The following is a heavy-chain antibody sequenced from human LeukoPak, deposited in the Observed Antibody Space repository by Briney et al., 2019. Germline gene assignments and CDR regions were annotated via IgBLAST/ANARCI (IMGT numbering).Heavy chain of an antibody. D-gene: IGHD3-10*01. Sequence: GRSLRLSCAASGFTFSSYGMHWVRQAPGKGLEWVAVIWHDGSDKYYAESVKGRFTISRDNSKNTLFLQVNSLRAEDTAVYYCATLVSENYWGQGTLVTVSS. CDR1: GFTFSSYG. CDR3: ATLVSENY. J-gene: IGHJ4*02. CDR2: IWHDGSDK. V-gene: IGHV3-33*01.